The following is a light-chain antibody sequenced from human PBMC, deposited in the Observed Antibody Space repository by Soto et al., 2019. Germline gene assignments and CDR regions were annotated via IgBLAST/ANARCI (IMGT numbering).Light chain of an antibody. V-gene: IGLV1-40*01. CDR1: SSNIGAGYD. Sequence: QSVLTQPPSVSGAPGQRVTISCTGSSSNIGAGYDVHWYHQLPGTAPKLLIYGNSNRPSGVPDRFSGSKSGTSASLAITGLQAEDEADYYCQSYDSSLSVRGVVFGGGTKLTVL. J-gene: IGLJ2*01. CDR3: QSYDSSLSVRGVV. CDR2: GNS.